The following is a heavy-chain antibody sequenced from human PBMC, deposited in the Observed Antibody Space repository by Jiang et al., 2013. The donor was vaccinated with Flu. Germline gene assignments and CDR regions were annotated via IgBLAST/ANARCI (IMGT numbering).Heavy chain of an antibody. J-gene: IGHJ4*02. CDR3: ARVEIYYGSGSYPFDY. CDR2: ISSSSSYT. CDR1: GFTFSDYY. V-gene: IGHV3-11*06. D-gene: IGHD3-10*01. Sequence: VQLLESGGGLVKPGGSLRLSCAASGFTFSDYYMSWIRQAPGKGLEWVSYISSSSSYTNYADSVKGRFTISRDNAKNSLYLQMNSLRAEDTAVYYCARVEIYYGSGSYPFDYVGPGNPGHRLL.